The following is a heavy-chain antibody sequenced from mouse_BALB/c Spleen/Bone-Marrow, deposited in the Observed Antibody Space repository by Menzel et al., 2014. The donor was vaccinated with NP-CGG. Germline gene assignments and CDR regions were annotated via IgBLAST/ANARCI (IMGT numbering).Heavy chain of an antibody. Sequence: QVQLQQSGPSLVQPSQSLSIACTVSGFSLISYGVHWVRQSPGKGLEWLGAIWRGGSTDYNAAFMSRLSITKDNSKSQVFFKMNSLQADDTAIYYCAIDGYYAMDYWGQGTSVTVSS. CDR1: GFSLISYG. CDR2: IWRGGST. D-gene: IGHD2-3*01. J-gene: IGHJ4*01. CDR3: AIDGYYAMDY. V-gene: IGHV2-5-1*01.